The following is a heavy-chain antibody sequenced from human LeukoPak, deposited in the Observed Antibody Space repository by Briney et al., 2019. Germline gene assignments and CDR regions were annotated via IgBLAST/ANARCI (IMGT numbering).Heavy chain of an antibody. CDR2: ISWNSGSI. J-gene: IGHJ4*02. D-gene: IGHD6-19*01. Sequence: QPGGSLRLSCAASGFTFDDYAMHWVRQAPGKGLEWVPGISWNSGSIGYADSVKGRFTISRDNAKNSLYLQMNSLRAEDTALYYCAKERGSSGWYRGPFDYWGQGTLVTVSS. CDR3: AKERGSSGWYRGPFDY. CDR1: GFTFDDYA. V-gene: IGHV3-9*01.